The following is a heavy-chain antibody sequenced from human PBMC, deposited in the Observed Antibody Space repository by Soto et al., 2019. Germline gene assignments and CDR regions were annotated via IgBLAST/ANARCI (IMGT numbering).Heavy chain of an antibody. CDR2: MFYSGLT. CDR1: GYSVSSSDYY. Sequence: SETLSLTCSVSGYSVSSSDYYWAWIRQPPGKGLEWIGSMFYSGLTYYNPSLKSRVTLSVDTSKNQFSVRLNSVTAADTAVYYCSPLSVSLSGPYGIHVWGQGTTVTVSS. J-gene: IGHJ6*02. D-gene: IGHD2-15*01. CDR3: SPLSVSLSGPYGIHV. V-gene: IGHV4-39*01.